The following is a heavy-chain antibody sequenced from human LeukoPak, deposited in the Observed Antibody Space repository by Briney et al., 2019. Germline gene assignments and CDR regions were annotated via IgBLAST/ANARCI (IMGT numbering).Heavy chain of an antibody. J-gene: IGHJ4*02. CDR2: IIPILGIA. CDR3: ARVPLGINYYDSSGYLDY. CDR1: GYTFTSYG. V-gene: IGHV1-69*10. Sequence: SVKVSCKASGYTFTSYGISWVRQAPGQGLEWMGRIIPILGIANYAQKFQGRVTITADKSTSTAYMELSSLRSEDTAVYYCARVPLGINYYDSSGYLDYWGQGTLVTVSS. D-gene: IGHD3-22*01.